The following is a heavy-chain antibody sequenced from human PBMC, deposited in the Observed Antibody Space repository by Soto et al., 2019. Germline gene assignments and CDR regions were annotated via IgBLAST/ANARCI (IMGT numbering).Heavy chain of an antibody. D-gene: IGHD3-9*01. J-gene: IGHJ4*02. Sequence: PGGSLRLSCAASVFTFSNAWMSGVRQAPGKGLEWVGRIKSKTDGGTTDYAAPVKGRFTISRDDSKNTLYLQMNSLKTEDTAVYYCTTETSTFLRYFDWSDYWGQGTLVTVSS. CDR3: TTETSTFLRYFDWSDY. CDR1: VFTFSNAW. CDR2: IKSKTDGGTT. V-gene: IGHV3-15*01.